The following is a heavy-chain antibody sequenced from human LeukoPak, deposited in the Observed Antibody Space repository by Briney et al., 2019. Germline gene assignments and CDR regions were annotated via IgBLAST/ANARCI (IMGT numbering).Heavy chain of an antibody. D-gene: IGHD6-19*01. CDR2: IRYDGSSK. CDR3: AKDYEIAVAWYFQH. CDR1: GFTFSSYG. J-gene: IGHJ1*01. V-gene: IGHV3-30*02. Sequence: GGSLRLSCAASGFTFSSYGMHWVRQAPGKGLEWVAFIRYDGSSKYYADSVKGRFTISRDNSKNTLYLQMNSLRAEDTAVYYCAKDYEIAVAWYFQHWGQGTLVTVSS.